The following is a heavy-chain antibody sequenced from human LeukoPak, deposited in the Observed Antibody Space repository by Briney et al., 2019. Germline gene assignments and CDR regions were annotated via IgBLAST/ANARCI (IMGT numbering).Heavy chain of an antibody. V-gene: IGHV4-34*01. CDR3: ARIPVALGPTVTTRPGYFDY. CDR2: INHSGST. J-gene: IGHJ4*02. Sequence: SETLSLTCAVYGGSFSGYYWSWIRQPPGKGLEWIGEINHSGSTNYNPSLKSRVTISVDTSKNQFSLKLSSVTAAETAVYYCARIPVALGPTVTTRPGYFDYWGQGTLVTVSS. CDR1: GGSFSGYY. D-gene: IGHD4-17*01.